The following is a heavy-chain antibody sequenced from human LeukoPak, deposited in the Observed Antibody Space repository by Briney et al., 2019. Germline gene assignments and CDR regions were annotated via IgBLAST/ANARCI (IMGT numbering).Heavy chain of an antibody. J-gene: IGHJ4*02. CDR2: IYSSGST. D-gene: IGHD1-26*01. Sequence: SETLSLTCTVSGASISGSGYYWGWIRQPPVKGLEWIGSIYSSGSTYYNASLQSRVTISIETSKNQISLRLNSVTAADTAMYYCAKSGGYGLIDYWGQGTLVTVSS. CDR3: AKSGGYGLIDY. V-gene: IGHV4-39*01. CDR1: GASISGSGYY.